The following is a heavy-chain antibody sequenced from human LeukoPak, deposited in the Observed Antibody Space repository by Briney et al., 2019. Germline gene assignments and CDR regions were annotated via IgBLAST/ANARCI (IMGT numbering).Heavy chain of an antibody. J-gene: IGHJ6*03. CDR2: IYTSGST. CDR1: GGSISSGSYY. D-gene: IGHD6-13*01. Sequence: PSETLSLTCTVSGGSISSGSYYWSWIRQPAGKGLEWIGRIYTSGSTNYNPSLKSRVTISVDTSKNQFSLKLSSVTAADTAVYYCAREGEQQLANYYYYYMDVWGKGTTVTISS. CDR3: AREGEQQLANYYYYYMDV. V-gene: IGHV4-61*02.